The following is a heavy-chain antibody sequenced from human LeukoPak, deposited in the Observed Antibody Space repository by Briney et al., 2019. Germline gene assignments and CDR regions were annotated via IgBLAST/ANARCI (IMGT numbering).Heavy chain of an antibody. D-gene: IGHD2-21*02. CDR3: ATTSVVTAIGRRGYFQH. V-gene: IGHV4-38-2*02. CDR2: IPDSGNT. Sequence: SETLSLTCTVSGDSFNNGLYWGWIRQPPGKGLEWIGSIPDSGNTYYNPSLKSRATISVDTSKNQFSLKLSSVTAADTAVYYCATTSVVTAIGRRGYFQHWGQGTLVTVSS. CDR1: GDSFNNGLY. J-gene: IGHJ1*01.